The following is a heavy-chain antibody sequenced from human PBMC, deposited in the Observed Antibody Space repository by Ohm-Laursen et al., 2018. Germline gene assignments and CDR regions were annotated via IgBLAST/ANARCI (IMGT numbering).Heavy chain of an antibody. J-gene: IGHJ4*02. CDR1: GGSISSYY. CDR2: IYYSGST. CDR3: ARVPNDYGDYYFDY. V-gene: IGHV4-59*01. D-gene: IGHD4-17*01. Sequence: GTLSLTWTVSGGSISSYYWSWIRQPPGKGLEWIGYIYYSGSTNYNPSLKSRVTISVDTSVNQFSLRLSSVTAADTAVYYCARVPNDYGDYYFDYWGQGTLVTVSS.